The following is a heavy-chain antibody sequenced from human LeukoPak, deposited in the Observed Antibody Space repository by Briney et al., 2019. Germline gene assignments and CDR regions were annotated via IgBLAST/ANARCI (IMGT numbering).Heavy chain of an antibody. CDR1: GGTFSSYA. J-gene: IGHJ4*02. D-gene: IGHD5-18*01. Sequence: ASVKVSCKASGGTFSSYAISWVRQAPGQGLEWMGGIIPIFGTANYAQKFQGRVTITADKSTSTAYMELSSLRSEDTAVYYCARVGDTAMEIDYWGQGTLVTVSS. V-gene: IGHV1-69*06. CDR3: ARVGDTAMEIDY. CDR2: IIPIFGTA.